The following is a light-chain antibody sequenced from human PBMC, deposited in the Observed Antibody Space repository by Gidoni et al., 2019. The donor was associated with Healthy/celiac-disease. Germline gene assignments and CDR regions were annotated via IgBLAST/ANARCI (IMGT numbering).Light chain of an antibody. V-gene: IGLV1-40*01. CDR1: SSNIGAGYE. J-gene: IGLJ1*01. CDR3: QSYDSSLSGFYV. Sequence: QSVLTQPPSVSGAPGPRVTISCTGSSSNIGAGYEVHWYQQLPGTAPKLLIYGNSNRPSGVPDRFSGSKSGTSASLAITGLQAEDEADYYCQSYDSSLSGFYVFGTGTKVTVL. CDR2: GNS.